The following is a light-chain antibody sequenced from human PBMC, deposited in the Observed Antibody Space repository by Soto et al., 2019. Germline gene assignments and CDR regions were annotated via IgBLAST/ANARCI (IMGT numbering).Light chain of an antibody. Sequence: QSALTQPPSASGSPGQSVTISCTGTSSDVGGYNYVSWYQQHPSKAPKLMIYEVSKRPSGVPDRFSGSKSVNTASLTVSGLQAEDEADYYCSSDAGNNIMVFGGGTKLTVL. J-gene: IGLJ2*01. CDR3: SSDAGNNIMV. CDR2: EVS. V-gene: IGLV2-8*01. CDR1: SSDVGGYNY.